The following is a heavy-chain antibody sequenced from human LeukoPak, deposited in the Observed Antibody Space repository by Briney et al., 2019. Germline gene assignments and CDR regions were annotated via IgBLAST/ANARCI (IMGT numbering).Heavy chain of an antibody. D-gene: IGHD2-2*01. CDR2: IEFDGSNK. J-gene: IGHJ4*02. Sequence: PGGSLRLSCVASGLSFSSYGMHWVRQAPGKGLEWVAFIEFDGSNKYYAESVKGRFTVSRDNAKNSLYLQMNSLRAEDTAVYYCARGRPRGYIVVVPAAPFDYWGQGTLVTVSS. CDR1: GLSFSSYG. CDR3: ARGRPRGYIVVVPAAPFDY. V-gene: IGHV3-33*05.